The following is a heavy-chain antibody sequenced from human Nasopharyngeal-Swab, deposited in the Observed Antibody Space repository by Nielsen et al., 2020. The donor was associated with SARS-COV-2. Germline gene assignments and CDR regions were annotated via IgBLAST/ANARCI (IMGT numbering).Heavy chain of an antibody. V-gene: IGHV1-46*02. CDR1: GYTFNNYY. Sequence: ASVKVSCKASGYTFNNYYIHWVRQAPGQGIEWMGMNNPGSGDTTYAQKFQGRVTMTRDTSTSTVFMELSSLRSEDTAVYYCARRGRCSGSSCDMDVWGQGTTVTVSS. CDR2: NNPGSGDT. D-gene: IGHD2-2*01. J-gene: IGHJ6*02. CDR3: ARRGRCSGSSCDMDV.